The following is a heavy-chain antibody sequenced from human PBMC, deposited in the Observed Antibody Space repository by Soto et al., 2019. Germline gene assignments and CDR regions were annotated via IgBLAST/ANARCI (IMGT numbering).Heavy chain of an antibody. Sequence: QITLKESGPTLVKPTQTLTLTCTFSGFSLSTSGVGVGWIRQPPGKALEWLALIYWDDDKRYSPSLKSRLTITKDTSKNQVALTMTNMDPVDTATYYCAHSAYYDASGSYYGYWYFDLWGRGTLVTVSS. D-gene: IGHD3-22*01. CDR3: AHSAYYDASGSYYGYWYFDL. J-gene: IGHJ2*01. V-gene: IGHV2-5*02. CDR1: GFSLSTSGVG. CDR2: IYWDDDK.